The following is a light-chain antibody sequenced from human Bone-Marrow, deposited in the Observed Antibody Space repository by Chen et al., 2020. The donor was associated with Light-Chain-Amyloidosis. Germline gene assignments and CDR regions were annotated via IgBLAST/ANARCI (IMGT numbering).Light chain of an antibody. J-gene: IGKJ1*01. CDR2: KAS. CDR3: QQYNSYSRT. CDR1: QSISSW. Sequence: DIQMTQSPSTLSASVGDRVTITCRASQSISSWLAWYQQKPGKAPKLLIYKASSLESGVPSRFSGSGSWTEFTLTISSLQPDDFATYYCQQYNSYSRTVGQGTKVEIK. V-gene: IGKV1-5*03.